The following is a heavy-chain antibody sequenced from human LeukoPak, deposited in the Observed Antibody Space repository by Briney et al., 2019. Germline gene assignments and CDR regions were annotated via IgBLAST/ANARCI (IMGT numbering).Heavy chain of an antibody. V-gene: IGHV4-39*07. J-gene: IGHJ5*02. CDR1: GGSISSSSYY. D-gene: IGHD5-18*01. Sequence: SETLSLTCTVSGGSISSSSYYWGWIRQPPGKGLEWIGSIYYSGSTYYNPSLKSRVTISVDTSKNQFSLKLSSVTAADTAVYYCARVAGYSYANWFDPWGQGTLVTVSS. CDR3: ARVAGYSYANWFDP. CDR2: IYYSGST.